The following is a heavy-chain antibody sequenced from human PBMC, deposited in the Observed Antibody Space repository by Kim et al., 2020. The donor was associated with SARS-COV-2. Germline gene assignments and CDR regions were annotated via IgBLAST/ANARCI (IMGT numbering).Heavy chain of an antibody. CDR3: ARGRAGVVPSPMLGIGPHYDYFVMDV. J-gene: IGHJ6*02. D-gene: IGHD2-2*01. CDR1: GVSFSGYH. Sequence: SETLSLTCAVYGVSFSGYHLSWIRQAPGKGLEWMGEIDHGGSINYNPSSKSRRTISIDTSKNQFFLKLTSVTAADTGFYFCARGRAGVVPSPMLGIGPHYDYFVMDVWGHGTTVTVSS. V-gene: IGHV4-34*01. CDR2: IDHGGSI.